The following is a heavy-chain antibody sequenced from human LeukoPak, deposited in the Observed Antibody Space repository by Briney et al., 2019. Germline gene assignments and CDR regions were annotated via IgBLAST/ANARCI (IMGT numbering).Heavy chain of an antibody. CDR1: GGTFSSFA. J-gene: IGHJ6*02. CDR2: IIPVLNIT. V-gene: IGHV1-69*04. CDR3: ARDRGLTAPPPYGLDV. D-gene: IGHD3-10*01. Sequence: SVKVSCKTSGGTFSSFASTWVRQAPGQGLEWMGRIIPVLNITSYAQKFQGRVTITADTSTSTVYMELSSLRSEETAVYYCARDRGLTAPPPYGLDVWGQGTTVIVSS.